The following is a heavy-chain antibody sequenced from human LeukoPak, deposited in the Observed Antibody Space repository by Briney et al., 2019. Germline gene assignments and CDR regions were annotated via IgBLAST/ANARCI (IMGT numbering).Heavy chain of an antibody. J-gene: IGHJ4*02. V-gene: IGHV3-21*01. CDR2: ISSSSSYI. CDR1: GFTFSSYS. CDR3: ARGLSSAGNPHQFDY. Sequence: PGGSLRLSCAASGFTFSSYSMNWVRQAPGKGLERVSSISSSSSYIYYADSVNGRFTISRDNAKNSLYLQMNSLSAEDTAVYYCARGLSSAGNPHQFDYWGQGTLVTVSS. D-gene: IGHD6-13*01.